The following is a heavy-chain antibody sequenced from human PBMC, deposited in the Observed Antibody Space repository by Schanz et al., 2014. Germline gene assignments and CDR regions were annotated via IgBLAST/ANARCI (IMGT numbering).Heavy chain of an antibody. V-gene: IGHV3-66*01. J-gene: IGHJ3*02. CDR3: ARPSGSYFWAFDI. D-gene: IGHD3-10*01. CDR1: GFTFSSYW. Sequence: EVQLVESGGGVVHPGGSLRLSCAASGFTFSSYWMHWVRQAPGKGLVWVSIIYPDGSTNYGDSMKGRFTVSRDEWKNTLYLQMNSLRGEDSAVYYCARPSGSYFWAFDIWGQGTMVTVSS. CDR2: IYPDGST.